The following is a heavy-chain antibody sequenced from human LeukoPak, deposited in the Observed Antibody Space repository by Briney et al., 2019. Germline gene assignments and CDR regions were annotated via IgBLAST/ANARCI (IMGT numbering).Heavy chain of an antibody. Sequence: GGSLRLSCTASGFTFSNFDMGWVRQAPGKGLEWVSAITNRGDGTYFADSVKGRVTISRDNSKDTLYLQLNSLRADDTAVYYCAKDARRTSGWYYLDSWGQGTLVTVSS. V-gene: IGHV3-23*01. J-gene: IGHJ4*02. CDR1: GFTFSNFD. CDR3: AKDARRTSGWYYLDS. CDR2: ITNRGDGT. D-gene: IGHD6-19*01.